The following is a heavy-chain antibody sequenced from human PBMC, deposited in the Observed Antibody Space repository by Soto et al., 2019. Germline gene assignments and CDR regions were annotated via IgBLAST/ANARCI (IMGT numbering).Heavy chain of an antibody. D-gene: IGHD3-3*01. J-gene: IGHJ6*02. CDR1: GGSISSGGYY. Sequence: QVQLQESGPGLVKPSQTLSLTCTVSGGSISSGGYYWSWIRQHPGKGLEWIGYIYYSGSTYYNPSRKHRVPISVNTSKNHFSLKLISMTAADTAVYYCARDLRFSRLFYGMDVWGQGTTVTVSS. V-gene: IGHV4-31*03. CDR2: IYYSGST. CDR3: ARDLRFSRLFYGMDV.